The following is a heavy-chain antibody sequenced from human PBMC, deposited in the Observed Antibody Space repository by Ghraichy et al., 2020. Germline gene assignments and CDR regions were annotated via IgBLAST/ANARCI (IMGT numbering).Heavy chain of an antibody. D-gene: IGHD7-27*01. CDR2: ITGNGEDT. V-gene: IGHV3-23*01. Sequence: GGSLRLSCTASGFTFSRYAMTWVRQAPGKGLELVSGITGNGEDTYYADSVKGRFTISRDNSENTLYLQMKSLRAEDTAIYYCAGDTDYYYYTLSVWGHGTTVTVSS. J-gene: IGHJ6*02. CDR1: GFTFSRYA. CDR3: AGDTDYYYYTLSV.